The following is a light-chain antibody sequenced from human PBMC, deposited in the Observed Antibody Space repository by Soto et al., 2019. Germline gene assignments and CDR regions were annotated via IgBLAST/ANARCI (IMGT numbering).Light chain of an antibody. CDR1: QSANNN. CDR2: GAS. CDR3: HQYKHWYT. V-gene: IGKV3-15*01. Sequence: EIVLTQSPAPLSVSPGERATLSCRARQSANNNLAWYQPKAGQAPRLLIYGASTSAPGVPARFSGSGFGTEFALTFSSLQSEDIAVYHGHQYKHWYTFGQGTKLEIK. J-gene: IGKJ2*01.